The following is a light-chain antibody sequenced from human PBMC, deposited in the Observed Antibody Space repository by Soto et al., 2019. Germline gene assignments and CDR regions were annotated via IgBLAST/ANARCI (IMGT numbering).Light chain of an antibody. CDR2: EVT. V-gene: IGLV2-14*01. J-gene: IGLJ1*01. CDR1: SSDVGAYNY. CDR3: SSKRDSSTLFV. Sequence: QSVLAEPACVSGSPGQSITISCTGTSSDVGAYNYVSWYQHHPGKVPKLLIYEVTNRPSGVSDRFSGSKSGNTASLTISGLQAEDEADYYCSSKRDSSTLFVFGTGTKVTVL.